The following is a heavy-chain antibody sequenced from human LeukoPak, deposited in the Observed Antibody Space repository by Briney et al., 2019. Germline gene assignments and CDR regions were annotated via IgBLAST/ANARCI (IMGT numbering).Heavy chain of an antibody. J-gene: IGHJ4*02. V-gene: IGHV3-74*01. D-gene: IGHD2-2*01. CDR3: ARNSYCSSTSCYDEHFDY. CDR1: GFTFSSYW. CDR2: INSDGSST. Sequence: GGSLRLSCAASGFTFSSYWMHWVRQAPGKGLVWVSRINSDGSSTSYADSEKGRFTISRDNAKNTLYLQMNSLRAEDTAVYYCARNSYCSSTSCYDEHFDYWGQGTLVTVSS.